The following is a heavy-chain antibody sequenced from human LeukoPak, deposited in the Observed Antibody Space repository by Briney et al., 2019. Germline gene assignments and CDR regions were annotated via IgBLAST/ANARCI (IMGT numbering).Heavy chain of an antibody. CDR2: INHSGSA. J-gene: IGHJ4*02. D-gene: IGHD4-17*01. Sequence: SETLSLTCTVSGGSFSGYYCTWIRQPPGKGLEWIGEINHSGSANYNPSLKSRVAISLDTSKNQFSLKLSSVTAADTAVYYCARGQGTVTTHWGQGTLVTVSS. CDR1: GGSFSGYY. CDR3: ARGQGTVTTH. V-gene: IGHV4-34*01.